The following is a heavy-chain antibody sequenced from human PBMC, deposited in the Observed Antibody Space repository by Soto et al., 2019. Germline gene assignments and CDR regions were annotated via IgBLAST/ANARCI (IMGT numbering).Heavy chain of an antibody. V-gene: IGHV4-31*03. CDR1: GGSISSGGYY. CDR2: IYYSGST. Sequence: PSETLSLTCTVSGGSISSGGYYWSWIRQHPGKGLEWIGYIYYSGSTYYNPSLRSRVTISADTSKNQLSLNLNSVTAADTAIYYCARLHVYCSGGNCYLLDFWGQGILVTVSS. D-gene: IGHD2-15*01. CDR3: ARLHVYCSGGNCYLLDF. J-gene: IGHJ4*02.